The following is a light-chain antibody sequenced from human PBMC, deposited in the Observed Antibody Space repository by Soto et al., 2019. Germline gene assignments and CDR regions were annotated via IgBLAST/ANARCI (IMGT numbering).Light chain of an antibody. J-gene: IGKJ3*01. CDR2: GAS. CDR3: QQRSNWLFT. CDR1: QSVSSSY. V-gene: IGKV3D-20*02. Sequence: EIVLTQSPGTLSLSPGEGATLSCRASQSVSSSYLAWYQQKPGQAPTLLIYGASNRAAGIPDRFSGSGSGTDFTLTISSLEPEDFAVYYCQQRSNWLFTFGPGTKVDIK.